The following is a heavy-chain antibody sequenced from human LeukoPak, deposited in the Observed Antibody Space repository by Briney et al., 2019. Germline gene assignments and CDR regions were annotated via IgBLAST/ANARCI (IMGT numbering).Heavy chain of an antibody. D-gene: IGHD4-17*01. Sequence: GGSLRLSCAASGFTFSDYYMSWIRQAPGKGLEWVSYISSSGSTIYYADSVKGRFTISRDNAKNSLYLQMNSLRAEDTAVYYCAREQVTTSSFRFDPWGQGTLVTVSS. J-gene: IGHJ5*02. V-gene: IGHV3-11*01. CDR2: ISSSGSTI. CDR1: GFTFSDYY. CDR3: AREQVTTSSFRFDP.